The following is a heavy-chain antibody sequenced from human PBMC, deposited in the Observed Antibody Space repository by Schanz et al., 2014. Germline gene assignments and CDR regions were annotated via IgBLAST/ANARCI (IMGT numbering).Heavy chain of an antibody. V-gene: IGHV1-8*01. D-gene: IGHD4-17*01. J-gene: IGHJ4*02. CDR1: GYSFTTYD. CDR2: MNPTTGNG. CDR3: AIHYDDRAS. Sequence: QVQLVQSGAEVKKPGASVRVSCKASGYSFTTYDVNWVRQATGQGLEWMGWMNPTTGNGGYAQNFHGRASMTSNTTLKTAYMEMTDLKFEDSCLYYCAIHYDDRASWGQGTLIAVSS.